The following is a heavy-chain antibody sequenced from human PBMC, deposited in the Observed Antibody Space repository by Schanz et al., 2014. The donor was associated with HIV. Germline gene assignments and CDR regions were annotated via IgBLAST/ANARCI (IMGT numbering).Heavy chain of an antibody. Sequence: QVQLVESGGGVVQPGRSLRLSCTASGFTFNNYGMQWVRQAPGKGLEWRAAIWYDGSNKFYADSLRGRFTISRDNSKNTLYLQMTTLRTEDTAVYYCAILGAGRFDYWGQGTLVTVSS. CDR2: IWYDGSNK. J-gene: IGHJ4*02. D-gene: IGHD6-19*01. CDR1: GFTFNNYG. V-gene: IGHV3-33*01. CDR3: AILGAGRFDY.